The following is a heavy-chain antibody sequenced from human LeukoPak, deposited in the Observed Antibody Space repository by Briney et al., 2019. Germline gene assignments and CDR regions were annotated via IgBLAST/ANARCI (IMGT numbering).Heavy chain of an antibody. CDR1: GFTFGDYL. CDR3: SRGSGWLSVY. D-gene: IGHD6-19*01. Sequence: GRSLRLSCTASGFTFGDYLMSWFRQAPGKGLEWIGFISGGTTEYAASVKGRFTISRDDSTSIAYLQMNSLTTEDTAVYYCSRGSGWLSVYWGQGTLVTVSA. V-gene: IGHV3-49*03. CDR2: ISGGTT. J-gene: IGHJ4*02.